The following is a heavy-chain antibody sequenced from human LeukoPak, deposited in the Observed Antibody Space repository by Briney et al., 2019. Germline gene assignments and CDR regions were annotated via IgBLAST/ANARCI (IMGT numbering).Heavy chain of an antibody. D-gene: IGHD3-3*01. CDR1: GGSISSGSYY. CDR2: IYTSGGT. Sequence: SETLSLTCTVSGGSISSGSYYWSWIRQPAGKGLEWIGRIYTSGGTNYNPSLKSRVTISVDTSKNQFSLKLSSVTAADTAVYYCARAFRSGYVPPGDNWFDPWGQGTLVTVSS. J-gene: IGHJ5*02. V-gene: IGHV4-61*02. CDR3: ARAFRSGYVPPGDNWFDP.